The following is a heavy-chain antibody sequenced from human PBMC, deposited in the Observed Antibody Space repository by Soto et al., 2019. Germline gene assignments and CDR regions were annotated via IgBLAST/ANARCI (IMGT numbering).Heavy chain of an antibody. J-gene: IGHJ5*02. CDR2: IYHSGST. V-gene: IGHV4-30-2*05. Sequence: PSETLSLTCAVSGGSISSGGYSWSWIRQPPGKGLEWIGYIYHSGSTYYNQSLKSRVTISVDTSKNQFSLKLSSVTAADTAVYYCARSVFPWGQGTLVTVSS. CDR3: ARSVFP. CDR1: GGSISSGGYS.